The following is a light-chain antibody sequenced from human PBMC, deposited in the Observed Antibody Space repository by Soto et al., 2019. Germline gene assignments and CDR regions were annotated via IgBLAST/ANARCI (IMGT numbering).Light chain of an antibody. CDR3: SSYAASNNLGV. J-gene: IGLJ2*01. Sequence: QSALTQPPSASGSPGQSVTISCIGTSSDVGGYNYVSWYQQHPGKAPKLMIYEVSKRPSGVPDLFSGSKSGNTASLTVSGLQAEDEADYYCSSYAASNNLGVFGGGTKVTVL. CDR2: EVS. V-gene: IGLV2-8*01. CDR1: SSDVGGYNY.